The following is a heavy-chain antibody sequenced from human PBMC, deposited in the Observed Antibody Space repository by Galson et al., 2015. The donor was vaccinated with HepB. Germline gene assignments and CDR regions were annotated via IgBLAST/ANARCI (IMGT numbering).Heavy chain of an antibody. J-gene: IGHJ6*02. D-gene: IGHD4-17*01. CDR2: LYCKTGGT. V-gene: IGHV3-9*01. CDR3: LRETSPGGADV. Sequence: SLRLSCAFSGFPCDDFAMHWVRQSPGKGLEWVSGLYCKTGGTGYADSVRGRFTVSGDNAQKFLFLQMNSLRVEDTALYYCLRETSPGGADVWGQGTAVTVSS. CDR1: GFPCDDFA.